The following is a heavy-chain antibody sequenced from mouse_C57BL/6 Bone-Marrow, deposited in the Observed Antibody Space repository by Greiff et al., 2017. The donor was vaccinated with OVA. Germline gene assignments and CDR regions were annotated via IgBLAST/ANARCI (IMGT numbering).Heavy chain of an antibody. CDR2: ILPGSGST. J-gene: IGHJ1*03. CDR1: GYTFTGYW. CDR3: ARERRSLYGSYPFRYFDV. V-gene: IGHV1-9*01. Sequence: QVQLQQSGAELMKPGASVKLSCKATGYTFTGYWIEWVKQRPGHGLEWIGEILPGSGSTNYNEKFKGKATFTADTSYNPAYMQLSSLTTEDSAIYYCARERRSLYGSYPFRYFDVWGTGTTVTVSS. D-gene: IGHD1-1*01.